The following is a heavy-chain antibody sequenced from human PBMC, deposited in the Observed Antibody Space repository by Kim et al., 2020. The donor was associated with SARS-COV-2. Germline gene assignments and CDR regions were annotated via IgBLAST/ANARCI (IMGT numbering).Heavy chain of an antibody. CDR3: ARARLGYSSSWYPTPDMDV. CDR1: GFTFSSYS. Sequence: GGSLRLSCAASGFTFSSYSMNWVRQAPGKGLEWVSYISSSSSTIYYADSVKGRFTISRDNAKNSLYLQMNSLRDEDTAVYYCARARLGYSSSWYPTPDMDVWGQGTTVTVSS. D-gene: IGHD6-13*01. CDR2: ISSSSSTI. J-gene: IGHJ6*02. V-gene: IGHV3-48*02.